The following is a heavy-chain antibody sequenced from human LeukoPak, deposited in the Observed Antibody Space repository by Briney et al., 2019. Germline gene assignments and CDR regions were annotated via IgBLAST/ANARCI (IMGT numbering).Heavy chain of an antibody. D-gene: IGHD3-22*01. CDR2: IYHSGST. J-gene: IGHJ4*02. CDR1: GGSISSSNW. V-gene: IGHV4-4*02. Sequence: SETLSLTCAVSGGSISSSNWWSWVRQPPGKGLEWIGEIYHSGSTNYNPSLKSRVTISVDTSKNQFSLKLSSVTAADTAVYYCARHRNGSGYYYYDYWGQGTLVTVSS. CDR3: ARHRNGSGYYYYDY.